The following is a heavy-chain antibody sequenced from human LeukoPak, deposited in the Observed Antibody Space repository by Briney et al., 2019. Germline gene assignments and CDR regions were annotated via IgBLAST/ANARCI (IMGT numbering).Heavy chain of an antibody. V-gene: IGHV3-30*18. J-gene: IGHJ1*01. CDR1: GFTFSSYG. Sequence: GGSLRLSCAASGFTFSSYGMHWVRQAPGKRLEWVAVISYDGSNKYYADSVKGRFTISRDNSKNTLYLQMNSLRAEDTAVYYCAKELNDYVWGSYRYSLGYFQHWGQGTLVTVSS. CDR3: AKELNDYVWGSYRYSLGYFQH. D-gene: IGHD3-16*02. CDR2: ISYDGSNK.